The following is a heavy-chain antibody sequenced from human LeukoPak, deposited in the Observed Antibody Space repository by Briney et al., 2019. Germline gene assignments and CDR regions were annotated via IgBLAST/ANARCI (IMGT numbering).Heavy chain of an antibody. V-gene: IGHV1-46*01. D-gene: IGHD1-1*01. CDR1: GYTFTSYY. CDR2: INPSGGST. Sequence: ASVKVSCKASGYTFTSYYMHWVRQAPGQGLEWMGIINPSGGSTSYAQKFQGRVTLTRDTSTSTVYMELSSLRSEDTGVYYCARDIGNWNDVNDYWGQGTLVTVSS. J-gene: IGHJ4*02. CDR3: ARDIGNWNDVNDY.